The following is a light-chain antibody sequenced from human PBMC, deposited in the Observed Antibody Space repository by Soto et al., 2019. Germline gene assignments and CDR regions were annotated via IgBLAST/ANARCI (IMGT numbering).Light chain of an antibody. Sequence: DIRMTQSPSSLSASVGDRVTITCRASQDISNYLAWYQQKPGKVPKLLIYTAFILQSGVPSRFSGSGSGTDFTLTISSLQPEDVATYYCQNYNNVALIFGPGTKVDIK. CDR1: QDISNY. CDR2: TAF. CDR3: QNYNNVALI. V-gene: IGKV1-27*01. J-gene: IGKJ3*01.